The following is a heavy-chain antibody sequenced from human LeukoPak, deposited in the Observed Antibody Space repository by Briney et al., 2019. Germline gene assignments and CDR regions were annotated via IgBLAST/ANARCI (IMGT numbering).Heavy chain of an antibody. CDR1: GYTFTSYG. V-gene: IGHV1-18*01. CDR2: ISAYNGNT. J-gene: IGHJ4*02. Sequence: ASVKVSCKASGYTFTSYGISWVRQAPGQGLEWMGWISAYNGNTNYAQKLQSRVTMTTDTSTSTAYMELRSLRSDDTAVYYCARDYYDSSGYYPRDYWGQGTLVTVSS. CDR3: ARDYYDSSGYYPRDY. D-gene: IGHD3-22*01.